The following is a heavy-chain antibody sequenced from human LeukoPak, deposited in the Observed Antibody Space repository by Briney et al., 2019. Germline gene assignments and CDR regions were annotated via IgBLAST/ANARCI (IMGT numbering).Heavy chain of an antibody. CDR3: ARDQEGMVRGDIIIGLTGSSFDI. D-gene: IGHD3-10*01. Sequence: PSETLSLTCTVSGGSISSYYWSWIRQPPGKGLEWIGYIYYSGSTNYNPSLKSRVTISVDTSKNQFSLKLSSVTAADTAVYYCARDQEGMVRGDIIIGLTGSSFDIWGQGTMVTVSS. CDR1: GGSISSYY. V-gene: IGHV4-59*12. J-gene: IGHJ3*02. CDR2: IYYSGST.